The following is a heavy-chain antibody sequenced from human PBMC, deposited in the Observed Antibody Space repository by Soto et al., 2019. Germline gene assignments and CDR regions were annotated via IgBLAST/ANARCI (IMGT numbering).Heavy chain of an antibody. V-gene: IGHV3-23*01. D-gene: IGHD1-26*01. J-gene: IGHJ1*01. CDR2: ISGSGGST. CDR3: ALGGSSLGGHFQH. Sequence: GGSLRLSCAASGFTFSSYVMSWVRQAPGKGLEWVSAISGSGGSTYYADSVKGRFTISRDNSKNTLYLQMNSLRAEDTAVYYCALGGSSLGGHFQHWGQGTLVTVSS. CDR1: GFTFSSYV.